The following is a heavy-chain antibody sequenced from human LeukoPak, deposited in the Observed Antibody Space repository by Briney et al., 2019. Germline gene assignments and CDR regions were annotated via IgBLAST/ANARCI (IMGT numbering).Heavy chain of an antibody. CDR1: GFTFSDYY. Sequence: PGGSLRLSCAASGFTFSDYYMSWIRQAPGKGLEWVSYIDSSSSYTNYADSVKGRFTISRDNAKKSLYLQMNSLRAEDTAVYYCAINPGGMDVWGLGTTVTVSS. CDR2: IDSSSSYT. V-gene: IGHV3-11*03. J-gene: IGHJ6*02. CDR3: AINPGGMDV.